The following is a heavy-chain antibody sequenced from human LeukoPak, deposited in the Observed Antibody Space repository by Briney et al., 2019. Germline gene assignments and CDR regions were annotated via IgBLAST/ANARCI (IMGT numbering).Heavy chain of an antibody. V-gene: IGHV4-31*03. CDR3: ARGPRAYQLLLHNWFDP. Sequence: PSQTLSLTCTVSGGSISSSGYYWSWIRQHPGKGLEWIGYICYSGSTYYNPSLKSRVTLSVDTSKNQFSLKLSSVTAADTAVYYCARGPRAYQLLLHNWFDPWGQGTLVTVSS. J-gene: IGHJ5*02. CDR2: ICYSGST. CDR1: GGSISSSGYY. D-gene: IGHD2-2*01.